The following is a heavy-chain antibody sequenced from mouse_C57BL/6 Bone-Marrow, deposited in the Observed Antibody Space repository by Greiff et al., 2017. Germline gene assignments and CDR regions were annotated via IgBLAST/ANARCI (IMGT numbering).Heavy chain of an antibody. D-gene: IGHD6-1*01. CDR2: IYPGSGST. V-gene: IGHV1-55*01. J-gene: IGHJ3*01. CDR3: AREPPWFAY. Sequence: QVHVKQPGAELVKPGASVKMSCKASGYTFTSYWITWVKQRPGQGLEWIGDIYPGSGSTNYNEKFKSKATLTVDTSSSTAYRQLSSLTSEDSAVYYCAREPPWFAYWGQGTLVTVSA. CDR1: GYTFTSYW.